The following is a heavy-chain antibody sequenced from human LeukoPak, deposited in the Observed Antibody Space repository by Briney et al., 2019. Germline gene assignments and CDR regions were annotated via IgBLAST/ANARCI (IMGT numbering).Heavy chain of an antibody. CDR1: GFTFSSYG. V-gene: IGHV3-30*18. J-gene: IGHJ4*02. CDR2: ISYDGSNK. CDR3: AKAMLRIVVVPAADY. D-gene: IGHD2-2*01. Sequence: PGGSLRLPCAASGFTFSSYGMHWVRQAPGKGLEWVAVISYDGSNKYYADSVKGRFTISRDNSKNTLYLQMNSLRAEDTAVYYCAKAMLRIVVVPAADYWGQGTLVTVSS.